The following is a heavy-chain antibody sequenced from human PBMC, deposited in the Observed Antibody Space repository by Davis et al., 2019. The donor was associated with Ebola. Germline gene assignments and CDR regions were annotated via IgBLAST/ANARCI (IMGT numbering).Heavy chain of an antibody. CDR1: GASVSSSNS. V-gene: IGHV4-39*01. J-gene: IGHJ4*02. CDR2: VFSTGNS. CDR3: AGLSPLGTTIDY. D-gene: IGHD1-7*01. Sequence: PSETLSLTCTVSGASVSSSNSWGWVRQPPGKGLEWIVGVFSTGNSYYNPSLKSRVTISLETSTSQFPLRLTSVTAADTAVYYCAGLSPLGTTIDYCGQGTLVTVSS.